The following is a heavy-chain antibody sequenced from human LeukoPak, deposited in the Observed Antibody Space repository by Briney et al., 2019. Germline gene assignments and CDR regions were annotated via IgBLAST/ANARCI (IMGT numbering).Heavy chain of an antibody. J-gene: IGHJ4*02. Sequence: SETLSLTCTVSGGSISGYYYWGWIRQPPGKGLEWIGSVYYSGNTYDSGRPYYNPSLESRVTVSLDTPKNQFSLILTSVTAADTAVYYCANYRSRFGESNPQYFDYWGQGTLVTVSS. V-gene: IGHV4-39*07. CDR1: GGSISGYYY. CDR3: ANYRSRFGESNPQYFDY. CDR2: VYYSGNT. D-gene: IGHD3-10*01.